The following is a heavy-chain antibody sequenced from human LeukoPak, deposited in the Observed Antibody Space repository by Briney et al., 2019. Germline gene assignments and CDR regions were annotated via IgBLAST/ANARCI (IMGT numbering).Heavy chain of an antibody. D-gene: IGHD5-24*01. Sequence: GGSLRLSCAASGFTLSSYAMSWVRQAPGKGLEWVSAISGSGGSTYYADSVKGRFTISRDNSKNTLYLQMNSLRAEDTAVYYCAKGGERWLQPDYWGQGTLVTVSS. CDR1: GFTLSSYA. CDR2: ISGSGGST. J-gene: IGHJ4*02. CDR3: AKGGERWLQPDY. V-gene: IGHV3-23*01.